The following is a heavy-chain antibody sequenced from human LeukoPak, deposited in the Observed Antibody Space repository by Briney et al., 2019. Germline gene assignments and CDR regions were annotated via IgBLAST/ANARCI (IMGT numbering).Heavy chain of an antibody. CDR2: ISYDGSNK. V-gene: IGHV3-30-3*01. D-gene: IGHD4-17*01. CDR3: ARDRGDYDGATVY. Sequence: GRSLRLSCAASGFTFSSYATHWVRQAPGKGLEGVAVISYDGSNKYYADSVKGRFTISRDNSKNTLYLQMNSLRAEDTAVYYCARDRGDYDGATVYWGQGTLVTVSS. CDR1: GFTFSSYA. J-gene: IGHJ4*02.